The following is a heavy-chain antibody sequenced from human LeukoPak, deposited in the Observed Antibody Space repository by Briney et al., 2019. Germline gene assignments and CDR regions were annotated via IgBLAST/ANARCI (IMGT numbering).Heavy chain of an antibody. CDR3: AKQASSHLEAYFDY. D-gene: IGHD6-13*01. V-gene: IGHV3-7*03. Sequence: QTGGSLRLSCATSGFTFSSNWMSWVRHVPGRGLDWVANIKPDGSAEYYAASVKGRFTVSRDNSKNTLYLQMNSLRAEDTAVYYCAKQASSHLEAYFDYWGQGTLVTVSS. CDR2: IKPDGSAE. J-gene: IGHJ4*02. CDR1: GFTFSSNW.